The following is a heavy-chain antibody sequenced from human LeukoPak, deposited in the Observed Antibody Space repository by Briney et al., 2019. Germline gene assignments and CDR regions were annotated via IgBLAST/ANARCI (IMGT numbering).Heavy chain of an antibody. CDR3: ARGSPGGDIVVVPAAPAYYFDY. D-gene: IGHD2-2*01. Sequence: SETLSLTCAVYGGSLSGYYWSWIRQPPGKGLEWIGEINHSGSTNYNPSLKSRVTISVDTSKNQFSLKLSSVTAADTAVYYCARGSPGGDIVVVPAAPAYYFDYWGQGTLVTVSS. V-gene: IGHV4-34*01. J-gene: IGHJ4*02. CDR1: GGSLSGYY. CDR2: INHSGST.